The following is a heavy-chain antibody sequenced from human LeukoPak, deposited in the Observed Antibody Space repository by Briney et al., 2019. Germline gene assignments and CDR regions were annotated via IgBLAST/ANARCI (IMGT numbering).Heavy chain of an antibody. CDR2: INPNSGDT. Sequence: ASVKVSCKASGYRLTDYFMHWVRQAPGQGLEWMGWINPNSGDTDYAQKFQGRVTSTRDASIGTAYMELTRLRSDDPDVYYCATPTERLLPDYWGQGTLVTVSS. CDR3: ATPTERLLPDY. D-gene: IGHD2-15*01. CDR1: GYRLTDYF. V-gene: IGHV1-2*02. J-gene: IGHJ4*02.